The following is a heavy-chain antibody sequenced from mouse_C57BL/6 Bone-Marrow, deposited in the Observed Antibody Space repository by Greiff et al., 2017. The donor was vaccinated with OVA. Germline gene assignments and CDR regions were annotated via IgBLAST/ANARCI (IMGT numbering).Heavy chain of an antibody. CDR1: GFTFSDFY. D-gene: IGHD2-12*01. V-gene: IGHV7-1*01. J-gene: IGHJ1*03. CDR3: ARGGGCLYDGWYFDV. CDR2: SRNKANDYTT. Sequence: EVNLVESGGGLVQSGRSLRLSCATSGFTFSDFYMEWVRQAPGKGLEWIAASRNKANDYTTEYSASVKGRFIVSRDTSQSILYLQMNALRAEDTAIYYCARGGGCLYDGWYFDVWGTGTTVTVSS.